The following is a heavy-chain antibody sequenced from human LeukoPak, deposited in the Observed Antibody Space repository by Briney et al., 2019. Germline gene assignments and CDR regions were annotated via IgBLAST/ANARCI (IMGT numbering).Heavy chain of an antibody. Sequence: SETLSLTCAVYGGSFSDYYWSWIRQPPGKGLEWIGEINHSGSTNYNPSLKSRVTISVDTSKNQFSLKLSSVTAADTAVYYCAGSIAARPLDCWGQGTLVTVSS. V-gene: IGHV4-34*01. J-gene: IGHJ4*02. CDR1: GGSFSDYY. D-gene: IGHD6-6*01. CDR2: INHSGST. CDR3: AGSIAARPLDC.